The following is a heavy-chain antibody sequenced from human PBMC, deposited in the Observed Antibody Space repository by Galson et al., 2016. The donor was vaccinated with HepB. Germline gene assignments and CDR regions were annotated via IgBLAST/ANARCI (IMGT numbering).Heavy chain of an antibody. V-gene: IGHV3-30*18. Sequence: SLRLSCAASGFGFSTFGMHWVRQAPGKGLEWVAVISYNGINKNYADSVKGRFTISRDNSKSTLYLQMNSLRAEDTAVYYCAKSTRTEVPRSLDYYYYYGIDVWGQGTTVTVSS. CDR2: ISYNGINK. D-gene: IGHD1-1*01. CDR3: AKSTRTEVPRSLDYYYYYGIDV. J-gene: IGHJ6*02. CDR1: GFGFSTFG.